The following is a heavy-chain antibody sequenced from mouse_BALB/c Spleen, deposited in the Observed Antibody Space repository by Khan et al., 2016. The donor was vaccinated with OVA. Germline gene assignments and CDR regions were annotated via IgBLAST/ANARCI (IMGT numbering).Heavy chain of an antibody. V-gene: IGHV1-4*01. D-gene: IGHD2-14*01. Sequence: QVRLQQSGAELARPGASVKMSCKTSGHIFTNYPMHWVKQSPGQGLEWLGYITPSSGYTNYNQKFQDKATLTADKSSSTAYMQLSSLTSEDSAVSYWASYYRYPAGFAYWGQGTLVTVSA. CDR2: ITPSSGYT. J-gene: IGHJ3*01. CDR1: GHIFTNYP. CDR3: ASYYRYPAGFAY.